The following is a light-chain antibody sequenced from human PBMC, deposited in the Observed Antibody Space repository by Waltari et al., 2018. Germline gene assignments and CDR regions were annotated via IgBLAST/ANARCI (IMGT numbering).Light chain of an antibody. J-gene: IGLJ3*02. V-gene: IGLV2-14*01. CDR3: SSYTSSSTWV. CDR1: SSDVGGYNY. CDR2: EVS. Sequence: QSALTQPASVSGSPGQSITISCTGTSSDVGGYNYVSWYQQHPGKAPNLMIYEVSNRPSGCSNRFSGSKSGNTASLTISGLQAEDEADYYCSSYTSSSTWVFGGGTKLTVL.